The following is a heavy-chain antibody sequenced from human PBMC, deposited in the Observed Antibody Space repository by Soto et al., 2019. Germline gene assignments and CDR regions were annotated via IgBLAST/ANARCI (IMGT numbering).Heavy chain of an antibody. CDR2: IYYSGST. CDR3: ARHFSSSWAYYYYMDV. D-gene: IGHD6-13*01. CDR1: GGSTSSSSYY. V-gene: IGHV4-39*01. Sequence: QLQLQESGPGLVKPSETLSLTCSVSGGSTSSSSYYWGWIRQSPGKGLEWIGSIYYSGSTYYNPSLKSRVTISVDTSKNQFSLTLSSVTAADTAVYYCARHFSSSWAYYYYMDVWGNGTTVTVSS. J-gene: IGHJ6*03.